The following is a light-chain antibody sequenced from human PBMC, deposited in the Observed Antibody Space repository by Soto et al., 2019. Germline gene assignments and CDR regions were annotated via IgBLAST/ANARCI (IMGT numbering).Light chain of an antibody. Sequence: DIQMTQSPSTLYASVGDRVTITCRASQSISSWLAWYQQKPGKAHKLLIYKASSLESGDPSRFSGSGSGTQCTLTISSLQPDDFATYGCQQYNSYSRTFGQGTKGEIK. CDR1: QSISSW. V-gene: IGKV1-5*03. CDR3: QQYNSYSRT. CDR2: KAS. J-gene: IGKJ1*01.